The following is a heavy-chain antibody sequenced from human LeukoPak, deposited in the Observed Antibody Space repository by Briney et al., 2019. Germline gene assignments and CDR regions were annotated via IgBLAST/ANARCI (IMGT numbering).Heavy chain of an antibody. D-gene: IGHD4-17*01. CDR3: ARESGYGDPDY. CDR2: IYYSGST. Sequence: PSETLSLTCTVSGGSISSYYWSWIRQPPGKGLEWIGYIYYSGSTNYNPSLKSRVTISVDTSKNQFSLKLSSVTAADTAVYYCARESGYGDPDYWGQGTLVTVSS. J-gene: IGHJ4*02. CDR1: GGSISSYY. V-gene: IGHV4-59*01.